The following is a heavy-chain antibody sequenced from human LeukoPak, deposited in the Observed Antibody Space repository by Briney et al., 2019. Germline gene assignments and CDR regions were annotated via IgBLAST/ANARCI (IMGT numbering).Heavy chain of an antibody. CDR1: GFTFSSYG. Sequence: GSLRLSCAASGFTFSSYGMSWVRQAPGKGLEWIGFIYYSGSTHYKPSLKSRVTISLDTSKNHFSLQLSSVTAADTAVYFCARGRVSSSTWHSTYYYYFYMDVWGKGTTVTVSS. V-gene: IGHV4-59*01. D-gene: IGHD4-11*01. J-gene: IGHJ6*03. CDR2: IYYSGST. CDR3: ARGRVSSSTWHSTYYYYFYMDV.